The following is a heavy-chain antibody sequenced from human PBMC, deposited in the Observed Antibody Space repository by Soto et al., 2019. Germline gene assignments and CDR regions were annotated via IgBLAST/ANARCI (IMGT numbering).Heavy chain of an antibody. V-gene: IGHV1-46*01. D-gene: IGHD3-22*01. CDR1: GYTFTSYY. J-gene: IGHJ4*02. CDR2: INPSGGST. Sequence: ASVKVSCKASGYTFTSYYMHWVRQAPGQGLEWMGIINPSGGSTSYAQKFQGRVTMTRDTSTSTVYMELSSLRSEDTAVYYCARVAQPITIIVVVGYFDYWGQGTLVTVSS. CDR3: ARVAQPITIIVVVGYFDY.